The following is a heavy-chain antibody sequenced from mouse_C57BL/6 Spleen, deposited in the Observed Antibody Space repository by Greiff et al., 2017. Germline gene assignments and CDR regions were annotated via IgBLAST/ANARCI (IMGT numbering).Heavy chain of an antibody. D-gene: IGHD4-1*01. CDR3: TRANWDPLFAY. CDR1: GYTFTDYE. J-gene: IGHJ3*01. V-gene: IGHV1-15*01. Sequence: QVQLQQSGAELVRPGASVTLSCKASGYTFTDYEMHWVKQTPVHGLEWIGAIDPETGGTAYNQKFKGKAILTADKSSSTAYMELRSLTSEDSAVYYCTRANWDPLFAYWGQGTLVTVSA. CDR2: IDPETGGT.